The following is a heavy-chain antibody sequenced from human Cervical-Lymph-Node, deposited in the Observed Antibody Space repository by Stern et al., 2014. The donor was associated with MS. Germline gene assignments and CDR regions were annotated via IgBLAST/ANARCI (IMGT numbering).Heavy chain of an antibody. CDR3: ATSTASDAFDI. D-gene: IGHD2/OR15-2a*01. Sequence: VQLVESGGGVVQPGRSLRLSCVASGLTFSTSVMHWVRQAPVKGLEWVAVVWNDGSKEHFTESVKGRFSTSRDTAKNTLHLQMSSLRAEDTAVYFCATSTASDAFDIWGQGTLVTVSS. CDR2: VWNDGSKE. J-gene: IGHJ3*02. V-gene: IGHV3-33*01. CDR1: GLTFSTSV.